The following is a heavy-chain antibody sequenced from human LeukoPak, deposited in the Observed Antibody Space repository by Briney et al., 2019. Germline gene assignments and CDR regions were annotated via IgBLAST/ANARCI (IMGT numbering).Heavy chain of an antibody. V-gene: IGHV3-7*01. D-gene: IGHD5-24*01. CDR3: ARVFETGWLQLGYYYYMDV. Sequence: PGGSLRLSCAASGFMFQFYFMNWVRQAPGKGLEWVANINQDGSEKYYVDSVKGRFTISRDNAKNSLYLEMNSLRAEDTAVYYCARVFETGWLQLGYYYYMDVWGKGTTVTVSS. CDR1: GFMFQFYF. CDR2: INQDGSEK. J-gene: IGHJ6*03.